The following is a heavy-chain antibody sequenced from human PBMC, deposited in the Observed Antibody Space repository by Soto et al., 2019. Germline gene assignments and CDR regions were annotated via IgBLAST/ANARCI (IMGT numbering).Heavy chain of an antibody. CDR1: GGSISSRESY. J-gene: IGHJ1*01. Sequence: PSETLSLTCSVSGGSISSRESYWGWIRHPPGKGLEWIGTIYFSGSTYYNPSLKSRVTMSVDTSKNQFSLKLSSVTAADTAVYYCARHWGRGAAGTCYNWGQGTLVTVSS. D-gene: IGHD6-13*01. CDR2: IYFSGST. CDR3: ARHWGRGAAGTCYN. V-gene: IGHV4-39*01.